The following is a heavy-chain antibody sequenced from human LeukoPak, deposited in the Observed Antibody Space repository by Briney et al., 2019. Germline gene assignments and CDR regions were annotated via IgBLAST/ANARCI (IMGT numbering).Heavy chain of an antibody. CDR2: IIPILGIA. J-gene: IGHJ6*03. D-gene: IGHD6-13*01. CDR1: GGTFSSYT. V-gene: IGHV1-69*04. Sequence: SVKVSCKASGGTFSSYTISWVRQAPGQGLEWMGRIIPILGIANYAQKVQGRVTITADKSTSTAYMELSSLRSEDTAVYYCAREGQTIATKAQNRGYYYYYYMDVWGKGTTVTVSS. CDR3: AREGQTIATKAQNRGYYYYYYMDV.